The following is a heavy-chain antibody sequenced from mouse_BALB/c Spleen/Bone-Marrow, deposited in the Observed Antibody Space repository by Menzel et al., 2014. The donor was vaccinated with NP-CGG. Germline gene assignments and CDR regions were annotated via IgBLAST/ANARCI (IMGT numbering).Heavy chain of an antibody. Sequence: QVQLKESGPGLVAPSQSLSITCTVSGFSLSAYGINWVRQPPGKGLEWLGMIWGDGSTDYKSVLKSRLSISNDNSKSQVFLKMNSLQTDDTARYYCARGRRGNYVDYWGQGTTLTVSS. CDR3: ARGRRGNYVDY. V-gene: IGHV2-6-7*01. CDR1: GFSLSAYG. CDR2: IWGDGST. J-gene: IGHJ2*01.